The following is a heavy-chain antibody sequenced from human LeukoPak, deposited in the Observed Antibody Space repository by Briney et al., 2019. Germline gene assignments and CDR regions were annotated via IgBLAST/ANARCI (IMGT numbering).Heavy chain of an antibody. J-gene: IGHJ4*02. CDR3: AEGGKWDVTPFDY. V-gene: IGHV3-53*01. D-gene: IGHD1-26*01. CDR2: IYSGGTK. CDR1: GFTVSNYY. Sequence: GGSLRLSCAVSGFTVSNYYMSWVRQAPGKGLEWVSIIYSGGTKYYADSVKGRFTISRDNSKNTQYLQVNSLRVEDTAVYYCAEGGKWDVTPFDYWGQGTLVTVSS.